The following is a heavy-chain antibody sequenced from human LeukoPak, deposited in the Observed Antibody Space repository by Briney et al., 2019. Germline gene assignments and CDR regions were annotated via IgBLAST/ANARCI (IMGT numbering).Heavy chain of an antibody. CDR2: ISAYNGNT. CDR1: GYTFTSYG. V-gene: IGHV1-18*01. Sequence: ASVKVSCKASGYTFTSYGISWVRQAPGQGLEWMGWISAYNGNTNYAQKLQGRVTMTTDTSTSTAYMELRSLRSDDTAVYYCARGVMGRYDFWSGYGDTLNWFDPWGQGTLVTVSS. CDR3: ARGVMGRYDFWSGYGDTLNWFDP. D-gene: IGHD3-3*01. J-gene: IGHJ5*02.